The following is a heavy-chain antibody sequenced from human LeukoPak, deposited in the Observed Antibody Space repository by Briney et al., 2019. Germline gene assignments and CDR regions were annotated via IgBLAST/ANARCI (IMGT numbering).Heavy chain of an antibody. J-gene: IGHJ4*02. CDR1: GLTFDDYG. V-gene: IGHV3-20*04. D-gene: IGHD2-21*02. CDR2: INWNGGST. Sequence: GGPLRLSCAASGLTFDDYGMSWVRQAPGKGLERVSGINWNGGSTGYADSVKGRFTISRDNAKNSLYLQMNSLRAEDTALYYCARRNCGGDCYSGFDYWGQGTLVTVSS. CDR3: ARRNCGGDCYSGFDY.